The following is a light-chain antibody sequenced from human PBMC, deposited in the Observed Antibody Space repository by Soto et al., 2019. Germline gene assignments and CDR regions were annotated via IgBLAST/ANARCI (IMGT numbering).Light chain of an antibody. CDR1: QGIGDT. CDR3: QQYGSIPWT. Sequence: EVVMTQSPATLSVSPGEGATLSCRASQGIGDTLAWYQHKPGQAPRLLIYDASSRATGIPDRFSGSGSGTDFTLTISRLEPEDFAVYYCQQYGSIPWTFGQGTKVDIK. V-gene: IGKV3-20*01. J-gene: IGKJ1*01. CDR2: DAS.